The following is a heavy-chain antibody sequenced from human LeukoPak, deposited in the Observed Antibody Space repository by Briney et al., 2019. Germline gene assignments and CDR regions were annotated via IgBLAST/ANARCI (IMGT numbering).Heavy chain of an antibody. J-gene: IGHJ4*02. Sequence: GGSLRLSCTASGFTFGDYAMSWVRRAPGKGLEWVGFIRSKAYGGTTEYAASVKGRFTISRDDSKSIAYLQMNSLKTEVTAVYYCTRVDSSGWWTFHYWGQGTLVTVSS. V-gene: IGHV3-49*04. CDR1: GFTFGDYA. CDR3: TRVDSSGWWTFHY. D-gene: IGHD6-19*01. CDR2: IRSKAYGGTT.